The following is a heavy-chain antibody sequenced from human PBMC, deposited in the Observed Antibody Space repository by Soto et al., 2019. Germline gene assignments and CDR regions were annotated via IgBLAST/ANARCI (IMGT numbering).Heavy chain of an antibody. CDR2: ISSGSVTI. CDR1: GFTFSSHS. CDR3: ARKTNIAVAGTHPFDY. V-gene: IGHV3-48*02. Sequence: ESGGGLVQPGGSLRLSCAASGFTFSSHSMNWVRQAPGKGLEWVSYISSGSVTIYYADSVKGRFTISRDNAKNSLYLQMNSLRDEDTALYYCARKTNIAVAGTHPFDYWGQGTLVTVSS. D-gene: IGHD6-19*01. J-gene: IGHJ4*02.